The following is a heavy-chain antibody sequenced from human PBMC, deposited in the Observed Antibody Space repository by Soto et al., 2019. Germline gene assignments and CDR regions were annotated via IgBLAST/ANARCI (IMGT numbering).Heavy chain of an antibody. CDR1: GFSFDDYG. Sequence: EVQLVESGGGVVRPGGSLRLSCAASGFSFDDYGMSWVRQAPGKGLEWVSGINWNGGSTGYADSVKGRFTISRDNAKNSLYLQMNSLRAEHTALYYCARGRRYCSGGSCYGSHYWGQGTLVTVSS. CDR3: ARGRRYCSGGSCYGSHY. D-gene: IGHD2-15*01. V-gene: IGHV3-20*04. J-gene: IGHJ4*02. CDR2: INWNGGST.